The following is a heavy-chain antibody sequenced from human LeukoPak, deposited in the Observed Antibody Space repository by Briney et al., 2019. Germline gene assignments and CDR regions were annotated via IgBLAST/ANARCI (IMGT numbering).Heavy chain of an antibody. Sequence: PSETLSLTCAVSGGSFSGYYWSWIRQPPGKGLEWIGEINHSGSTNYNPSLKSRVTISVDTSKNQFSLKLSSVTAADTAVYYCARGYYDYVWGSYRPHYYMDVWGKGTTVTVSS. D-gene: IGHD3-16*02. CDR2: INHSGST. CDR3: ARGYYDYVWGSYRPHYYMDV. V-gene: IGHV4-34*01. J-gene: IGHJ6*03. CDR1: GGSFSGYY.